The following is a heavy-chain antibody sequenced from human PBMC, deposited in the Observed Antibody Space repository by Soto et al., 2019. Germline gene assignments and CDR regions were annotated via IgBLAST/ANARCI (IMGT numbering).Heavy chain of an antibody. CDR1: GFTFSSYG. D-gene: IGHD6-6*01. CDR2: ISYDGSNK. Sequence: GGSLRLSCAASGFTFSSYGMHWVRQAPGKGLEWVAVISYDGSNKYYADSVKGRFTISRDKSKNTLYLQMNRLRAEDTAVYYCAKEGSSSGIDPWGQGXLVTVSS. J-gene: IGHJ5*02. CDR3: AKEGSSSGIDP. V-gene: IGHV3-30*18.